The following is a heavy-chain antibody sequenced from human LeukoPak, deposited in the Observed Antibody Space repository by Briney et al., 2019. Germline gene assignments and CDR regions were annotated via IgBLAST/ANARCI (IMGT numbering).Heavy chain of an antibody. CDR2: IYYSGST. CDR3: ARGGYYGSGNDFRFDP. Sequence: PSGTLSLTCTVSGGSISSYDWSWIRQPPGKGLEWIGYIYYSGSTNYNPSLKSRVTISVDTSKHQFSLKLRSVTPADTAVYYCARGGYYGSGNDFRFDPWGQGTLVTVSS. CDR1: GGSISSYD. J-gene: IGHJ5*02. D-gene: IGHD3-10*01. V-gene: IGHV4-59*01.